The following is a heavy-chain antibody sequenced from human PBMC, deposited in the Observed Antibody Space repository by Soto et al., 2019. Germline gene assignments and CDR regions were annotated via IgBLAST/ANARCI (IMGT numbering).Heavy chain of an antibody. J-gene: IGHJ4*02. Sequence: QVQLVESGGGVVQPGRSLRLSCVASGFSFSFASHALNWVRQAPGKGLGWVAVFSFDGGNKFYADSVKGRFTISRDNSKNTLYLEMSSLRPDDTAGYYCAKRAAGTGASLDSWGQGTLVSVSS. V-gene: IGHV3-30-3*02. CDR2: FSFDGGNK. CDR3: AKRAAGTGASLDS. D-gene: IGHD1-1*01. CDR1: GFSFSFASHA.